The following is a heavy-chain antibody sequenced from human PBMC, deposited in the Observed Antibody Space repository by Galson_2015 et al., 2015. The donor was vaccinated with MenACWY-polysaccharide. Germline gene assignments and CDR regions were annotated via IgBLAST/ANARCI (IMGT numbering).Heavy chain of an antibody. CDR3: IFAAAGPKY. D-gene: IGHD6-13*01. J-gene: IGHJ4*02. CDR1: GFTFSTYG. Sequence: SLRLSCAASGFTFSTYGIQWVRQAPGKGLEWVAVISNDGSKNYYADSVKGRFTISRDNSKNTLYLQMNSLRAEDTAVYYCIFAAAGPKYWGQGTLVTVSS. V-gene: IGHV3-30*03. CDR2: ISNDGSKN.